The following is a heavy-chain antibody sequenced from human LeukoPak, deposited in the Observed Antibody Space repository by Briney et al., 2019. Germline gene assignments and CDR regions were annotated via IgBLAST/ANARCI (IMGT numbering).Heavy chain of an antibody. Sequence: GGSLRLSCAASGFTFSSYAMSWVRQAPGKGLEWVSAISGSGGSTYYADSVKGRFTISRDNSKNTLYLQMNSLRAEDTAVYYCAKDRGRYYDSSGYESYWGQGTLVTVSS. CDR1: GFTFSSYA. CDR2: ISGSGGST. D-gene: IGHD3-22*01. V-gene: IGHV3-23*01. CDR3: AKDRGRYYDSSGYESY. J-gene: IGHJ4*02.